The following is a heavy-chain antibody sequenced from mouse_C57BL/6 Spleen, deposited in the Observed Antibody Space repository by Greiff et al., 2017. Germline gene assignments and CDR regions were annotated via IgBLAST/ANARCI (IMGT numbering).Heavy chain of an antibody. Sequence: EVMLVESGGDLVKPGGSLKLSCAASGFTFSSYGMSWVRQTPDKRLEWVATISSGGSYTYYPDSVKGRFTISRDNAKNTLYLQMSSLKSEDTAMYYCARTYYGSSFQFAYWGQGTLVTVSA. J-gene: IGHJ3*01. D-gene: IGHD1-1*01. V-gene: IGHV5-6*01. CDR3: ARTYYGSSFQFAY. CDR1: GFTFSSYG. CDR2: ISSGGSYT.